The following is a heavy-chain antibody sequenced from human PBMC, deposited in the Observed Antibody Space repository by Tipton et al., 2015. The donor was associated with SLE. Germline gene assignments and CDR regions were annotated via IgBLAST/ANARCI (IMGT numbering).Heavy chain of an antibody. CDR2: ISSSGSTI. J-gene: IGHJ4*02. CDR1: GFTFSDYY. V-gene: IGHV3-11*04. CDR3: AKDTKWLEYFDY. Sequence: GSLRLSCAASGFTFSDYYMSWIRQAPGKGLEWVSYISSSGSTIYYADSVKGRFTISRDNAKNSLYLQMNSLRAEDTAVYYCAKDTKWLEYFDYWGQGTLVTVSS. D-gene: IGHD6-19*01.